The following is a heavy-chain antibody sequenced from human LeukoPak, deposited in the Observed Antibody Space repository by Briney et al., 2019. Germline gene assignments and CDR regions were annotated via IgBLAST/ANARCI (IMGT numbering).Heavy chain of an antibody. CDR2: IYYSGST. CDR1: GGSISSYY. J-gene: IGHJ6*02. Sequence: SETLSLTCTVSGGSISSYYWSWVRQPPGKGLEWIGYIYYSGSTNYNPSLKSRVTISVDSSKNQFFLKLSSVTAADTAVYYCARDRDRAAATHYGMDVWGQGTTVTVSS. CDR3: ARDRDRAAATHYGMDV. V-gene: IGHV4-59*01. D-gene: IGHD6-13*01.